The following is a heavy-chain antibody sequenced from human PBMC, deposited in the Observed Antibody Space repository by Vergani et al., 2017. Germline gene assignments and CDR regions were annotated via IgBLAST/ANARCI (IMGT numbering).Heavy chain of an antibody. CDR2: ISYDGSNK. CDR3: AKGPPRTKLWWDPYWYFDL. CDR1: GFTFSSYA. J-gene: IGHJ2*01. D-gene: IGHD2-21*01. Sequence: QVQLVESGGGVVQPGRSLRLSCAASGFTFSSYAMHWVRQAPGKGLEWVAVISYDGSNKYYADSVKGRFTISRDNSKNTLYLQMNSLRAEDTAVYYCAKGPPRTKLWWDPYWYFDLWGRGTLVTVSS. V-gene: IGHV3-30-3*01.